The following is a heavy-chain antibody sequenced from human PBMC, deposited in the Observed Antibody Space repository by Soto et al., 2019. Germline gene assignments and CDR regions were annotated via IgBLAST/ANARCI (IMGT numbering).Heavy chain of an antibody. CDR1: GFTFSSYA. CDR2: ISGSGGST. Sequence: GGSLRLSCAASGFTFSSYAMSWVRQAPGKGLEWVSAISGSGGSTYYADSVKGRFTISRDNSKNTLYLQMNSLRAEDTAVYYCAKDSGNDFWSGLTPNDYWGQGTLVTVSS. D-gene: IGHD3-3*01. J-gene: IGHJ4*02. CDR3: AKDSGNDFWSGLTPNDY. V-gene: IGHV3-23*01.